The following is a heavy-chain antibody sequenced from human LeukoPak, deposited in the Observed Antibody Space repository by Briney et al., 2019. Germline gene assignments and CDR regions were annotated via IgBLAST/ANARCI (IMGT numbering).Heavy chain of an antibody. J-gene: IGHJ4*02. CDR1: GYTFTSYY. Sequence: GASVKVSCKASGYTFTSYYMHWVRQAPGQGLEWMGIINPSGGSTSYAQKFQGRVTMTTDTSTGTVYMELRSLRSDDTAMYYCARANNWNYALGYWGQGTLVTVSS. D-gene: IGHD1-7*01. V-gene: IGHV1-46*01. CDR2: INPSGGST. CDR3: ARANNWNYALGY.